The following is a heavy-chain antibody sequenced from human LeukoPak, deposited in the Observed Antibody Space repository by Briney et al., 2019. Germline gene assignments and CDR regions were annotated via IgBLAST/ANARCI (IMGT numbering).Heavy chain of an antibody. CDR2: INHSGST. J-gene: IGHJ4*02. Sequence: SETLSLTCAVYGGSFSGYYWSWIRQPPGKGLEWIGEINHSGSTNYNPSLKGRVTISVDTSKNQFSLKLSSVTAADTAVYYCARARGHDFWSGYPMEFDYWGQGTLVTVSS. CDR1: GGSFSGYY. V-gene: IGHV4-34*01. CDR3: ARARGHDFWSGYPMEFDY. D-gene: IGHD3-3*01.